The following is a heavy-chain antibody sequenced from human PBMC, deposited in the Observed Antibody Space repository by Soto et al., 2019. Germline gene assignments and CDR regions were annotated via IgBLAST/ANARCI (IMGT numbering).Heavy chain of an antibody. CDR3: ARASGEVATISNYYYGMDV. CDR1: GYTFTSYA. D-gene: IGHD5-12*01. J-gene: IGHJ6*02. Sequence: ASVKVSCKASGYTFTSYAMHWVRQAPGQRLEWMGWINAGNGNTKYSQKFQGRVTITRDTSASTAYMELSSLRSEDTAVYYCARASGEVATISNYYYGMDVWGQGTTVTVS. V-gene: IGHV1-3*01. CDR2: INAGNGNT.